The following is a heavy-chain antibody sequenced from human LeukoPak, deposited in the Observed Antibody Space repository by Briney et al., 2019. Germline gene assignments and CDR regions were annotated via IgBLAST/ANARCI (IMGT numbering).Heavy chain of an antibody. Sequence: KPGGSLRLSCAASGFTFSDYYMNWVRQAPGKGLEWVSSISSSSSYIYYADSVKGRFTISRDNAKNSLYLQMNSLRAEDTAVYYCARELEGLEAFDIWGQGTMVTVSS. V-gene: IGHV3-21*01. CDR3: ARELEGLEAFDI. CDR1: GFTFSDYY. CDR2: ISSSSSYI. J-gene: IGHJ3*02. D-gene: IGHD1-1*01.